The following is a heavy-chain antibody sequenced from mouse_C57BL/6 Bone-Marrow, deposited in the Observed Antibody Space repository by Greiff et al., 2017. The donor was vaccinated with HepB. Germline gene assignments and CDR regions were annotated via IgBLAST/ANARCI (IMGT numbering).Heavy chain of an antibody. V-gene: IGHV3-6*01. CDR3: ARGEGYSAWFAY. D-gene: IGHD2-3*01. CDR1: GYSITSGYY. CDR2: ISYDGSN. J-gene: IGHJ3*01. Sequence: VQLQQSGPGLVKPSQSLSLTCSVTGYSITSGYYWNWIRQFPGNKLEWMGYISYDGSNNYNPSLKNRISITRDTSKNQFFLKLNSVTTEDTATYYCARGEGYSAWFAYWGQGTLVTVSA.